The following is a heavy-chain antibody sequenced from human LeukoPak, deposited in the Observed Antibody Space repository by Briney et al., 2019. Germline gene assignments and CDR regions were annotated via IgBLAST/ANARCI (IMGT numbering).Heavy chain of an antibody. CDR3: ARGGYYGSGNDFRFDP. D-gene: IGHD3-10*01. CDR2: INHSGST. V-gene: IGHV4-34*01. J-gene: IGHJ5*02. Sequence: SETLSLTCAVYGGSFSGYYWSWIRQPPGKGLEWIGEINHSGSTNYKPSLKSRVTISVDTSKNQFSLKLSSVTAADTAVYYCARGGYYGSGNDFRFDPWGQGTLVTVSS. CDR1: GGSFSGYY.